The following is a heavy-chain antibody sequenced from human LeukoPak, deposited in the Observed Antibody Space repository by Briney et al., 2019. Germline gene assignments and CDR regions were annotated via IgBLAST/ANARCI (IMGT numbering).Heavy chain of an antibody. Sequence: PSETLSLTCTVSLDSTTSNFWSWVRQPPGKGLEWIGEIHRSGSTNYNPSLQRRVTISIDRPKNQIALELSSVTAVDTAVYYCAREIIGGFNPGAYWGQGTLVTVSS. V-gene: IGHV4-4*02. CDR3: AREIIGGFNPGAY. D-gene: IGHD3-16*02. CDR1: LDSTTSNF. J-gene: IGHJ4*02. CDR2: IHRSGST.